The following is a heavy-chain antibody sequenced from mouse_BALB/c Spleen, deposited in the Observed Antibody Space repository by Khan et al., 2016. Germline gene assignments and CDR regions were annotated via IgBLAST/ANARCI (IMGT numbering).Heavy chain of an antibody. CDR2: ISPDSSTI. V-gene: IGHV4-1*02. CDR1: GFDFSGYW. J-gene: IGHJ4*01. CDR3: ARPVYTRAMDF. Sequence: EVKLLESGGGLVQPGGSLKLSCAAAGFDFSGYWMSWVRQAPGKGLEWIGEISPDSSTINYTPSLKDKFIISRDNAKNPLYLQMNKVRSEDTALYYCARPVYTRAMDFWGQGTSVTVSS.